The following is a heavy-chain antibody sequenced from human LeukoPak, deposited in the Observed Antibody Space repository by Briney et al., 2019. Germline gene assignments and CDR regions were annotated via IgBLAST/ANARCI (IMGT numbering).Heavy chain of an antibody. CDR3: AKVRHDSGVY. CDR2: ISYDGSNK. D-gene: IGHD4-17*01. CDR1: GFTFSSYG. J-gene: IGHJ4*02. Sequence: GGSLRLSCAASGFTFSSYGMHWVRQAPRKGLEWVAVISYDGSNKYYADSVQGRFTISRDNSQNTLYLQMNSLRTEGTAVYCCAKVRHDSGVYWGEGTLVTVSS. V-gene: IGHV3-30*18.